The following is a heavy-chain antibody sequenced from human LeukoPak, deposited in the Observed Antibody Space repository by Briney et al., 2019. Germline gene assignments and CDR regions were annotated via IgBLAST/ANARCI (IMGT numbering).Heavy chain of an antibody. CDR1: GFTFSSYW. V-gene: IGHV3-74*01. D-gene: IGHD1-1*01. Sequence: PPGGSLRLSCAASGFTFSSYWMHWVRHVPGQGLVWVSHIDGDGRITNYGDSVKGRFTISRDNAKNILYLQMNSLRAEDTAVYYCARDSPRTGPWGQGILVTVSS. J-gene: IGHJ5*02. CDR3: ARDSPRTGP. CDR2: IDGDGRIT.